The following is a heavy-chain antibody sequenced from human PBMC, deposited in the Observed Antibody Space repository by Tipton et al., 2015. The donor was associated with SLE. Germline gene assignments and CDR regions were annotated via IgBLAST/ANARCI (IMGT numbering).Heavy chain of an antibody. V-gene: IGHV4-34*01. D-gene: IGHD3-3*01. CDR2: INHGGNS. Sequence: TLSLTCAVHGGSFSGYYWTWIRQSPSGLEWIGEINHGGNSNSNPSLKSRVTLSLDTSKNQFSLNLKSVTAADTAVYYCARLIHDYGFWSGSQYWFDPWGPGTLVNVSS. CDR3: ARLIHDYGFWSGSQYWFDP. J-gene: IGHJ5*02. CDR1: GGSFSGYY.